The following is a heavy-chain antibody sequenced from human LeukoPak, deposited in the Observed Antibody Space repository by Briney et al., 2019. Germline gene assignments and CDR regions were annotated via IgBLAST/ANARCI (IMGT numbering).Heavy chain of an antibody. CDR2: LKQDGSEK. J-gene: IGHJ4*02. V-gene: IGHV3-7*01. CDR1: GFTFSTYW. CDR3: ARDYSSSSGLDY. D-gene: IGHD6-6*01. Sequence: GGSLRLSCVASGFTFSTYWMSWFRRAPGKGLDGVANLKQDGSEKYYVDSVKGRFTISRDNAKNSLYLQMDSLRVEDTAVYYCARDYSSSSGLDYWGQGSLVTVSA.